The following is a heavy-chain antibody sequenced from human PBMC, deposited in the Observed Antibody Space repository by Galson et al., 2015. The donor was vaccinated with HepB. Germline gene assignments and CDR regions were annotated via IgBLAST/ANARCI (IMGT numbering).Heavy chain of an antibody. D-gene: IGHD6-13*01. CDR3: ARDGAAAADHYWYFDL. Sequence: SLRLSCAASGFTFSSYSMNWVRQAPGKGLEWVSSISSSSSYIYYADSVKGRFTISRDNAKNSLYLQMNSLRAEDTAVYYCARDGAAAADHYWYFDLWGRGTLVTVSS. J-gene: IGHJ2*01. V-gene: IGHV3-21*01. CDR2: ISSSSSYI. CDR1: GFTFSSYS.